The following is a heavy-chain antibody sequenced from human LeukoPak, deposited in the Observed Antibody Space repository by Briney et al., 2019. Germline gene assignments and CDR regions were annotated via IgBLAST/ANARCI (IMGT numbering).Heavy chain of an antibody. D-gene: IGHD6-13*01. CDR1: GGTFSSYA. CDR2: IIPILGIA. Sequence: SVKVSCKASGGTFSSYAISWVRQAPGQGLEWMGRIIPILGIANYAQKFQGRVTITADKSTSTAYMELSSLRSEDTAVYYCAREGHSSSEIFDYWGQGTLVTVSS. CDR3: AREGHSSSEIFDY. J-gene: IGHJ4*02. V-gene: IGHV1-69*04.